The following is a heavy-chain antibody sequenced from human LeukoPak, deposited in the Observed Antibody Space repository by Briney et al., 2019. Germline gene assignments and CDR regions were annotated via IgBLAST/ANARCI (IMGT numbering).Heavy chain of an antibody. D-gene: IGHD6-19*01. CDR2: INHSGST. CDR3: ARRSIAVAGFDY. V-gene: IGHV4-34*01. Sequence: SETLSLTCAVYGGSFSGYYWSWIRQPPGKGLEWIGEINHSGSTNYNPSLKSRVTISVDTSKNQFSLKLSSATAADTAVYYCARRSIAVAGFDYWGQGTLVTVSS. CDR1: GGSFSGYY. J-gene: IGHJ4*02.